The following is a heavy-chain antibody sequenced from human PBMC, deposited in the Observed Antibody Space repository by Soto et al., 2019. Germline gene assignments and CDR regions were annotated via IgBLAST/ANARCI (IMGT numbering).Heavy chain of an antibody. CDR3: ATESGSTYGYFDH. J-gene: IGHJ4*02. CDR1: GGSVTIDEDY. Sequence: SETLSLTCTVSGGSVTIDEDYWTCIRQSPGKGLEWIGYISNSGSTGYNPSLKTRLSMSVDRSKNQFTLRLTSVTAADTAVYFCATESGSTYGYFDHWGQGTQVTVSS. V-gene: IGHV4-30-4*01. D-gene: IGHD5-18*01. CDR2: ISNSGST.